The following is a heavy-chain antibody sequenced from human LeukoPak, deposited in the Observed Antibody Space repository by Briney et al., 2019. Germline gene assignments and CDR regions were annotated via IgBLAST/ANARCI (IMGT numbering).Heavy chain of an antibody. Sequence: PSETLSLTCTVPGGSISSYYWGWIRQPPGKGLEWIAYVHSIGYTNYNPSLKSRVTISMDTSKDQFSLKLTSVTAADTAVYYCVRHITDPGSAFDLWGRGTLVTVSS. D-gene: IGHD3-10*01. CDR1: GGSISSYY. CDR3: VRHITDPGSAFDL. V-gene: IGHV4-59*08. J-gene: IGHJ2*01. CDR2: VHSIGYT.